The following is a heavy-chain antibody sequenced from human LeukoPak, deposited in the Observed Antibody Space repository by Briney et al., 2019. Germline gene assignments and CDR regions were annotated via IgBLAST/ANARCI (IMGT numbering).Heavy chain of an antibody. J-gene: IGHJ4*02. Sequence: SETLSLTCTVSGGSISSYYWSWIRQPPGKGLEWIGYIYYSGSTNYNPSLKSRVTISVDTSKNQFSLKLSSVTAADTAVYYCARVRGDGYNYMDYWGQGTLVTVSS. D-gene: IGHD5-24*01. V-gene: IGHV4-59*01. CDR1: GGSISSYY. CDR2: IYYSGST. CDR3: ARVRGDGYNYMDY.